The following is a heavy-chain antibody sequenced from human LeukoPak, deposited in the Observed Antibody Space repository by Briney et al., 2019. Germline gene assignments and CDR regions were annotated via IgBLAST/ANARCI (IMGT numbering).Heavy chain of an antibody. CDR3: ARARWSTGYYFDY. CDR2: ISGSGGST. D-gene: IGHD3-3*01. V-gene: IGHV3-23*01. Sequence: GGSLRLSCAASGFTFSSYAMSWVRQAPGKGLEWVSAISGSGGSTYYADSVKGRFTISRDNAKNSLYLQMNSLRVGDTAVYYCARARWSTGYYFDYWGQGTLVTVSS. CDR1: GFTFSSYA. J-gene: IGHJ4*02.